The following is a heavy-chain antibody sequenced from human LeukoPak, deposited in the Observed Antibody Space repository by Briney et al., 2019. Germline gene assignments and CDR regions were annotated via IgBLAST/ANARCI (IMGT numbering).Heavy chain of an antibody. Sequence: ASVKVSCKASANTFTSTNYGINWVRQAPGQGLEWMGWINTNTGDPTYAQGFIGRFVFSLDTSVSTAYLQINSLKAEDSAVYYCARMEVRYFDWLPFYYSMDVWGKGATVTVSS. CDR1: ANTFTSTNYG. CDR2: INTNTGDP. D-gene: IGHD3-9*01. V-gene: IGHV7-4-1*02. CDR3: ARMEVRYFDWLPFYYSMDV. J-gene: IGHJ6*03.